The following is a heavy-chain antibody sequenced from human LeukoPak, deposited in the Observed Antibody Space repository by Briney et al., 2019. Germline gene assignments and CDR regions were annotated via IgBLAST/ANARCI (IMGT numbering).Heavy chain of an antibody. D-gene: IGHD6-13*01. CDR1: GCLFTSYW. J-gene: IGHJ4*02. V-gene: IGHV5-10-1*01. Sequence: GEYPKISLQGSGCLFTSYWINWVRPTPGKGTGWKGRIEPSDSYTTYSPCFQGHVTISADKSSSTAYLQWSSLKASDTAMYYCARLFSLYSSSWWFDYWGQGTLVTVSS. CDR2: IEPSDSYT. CDR3: ARLFSLYSSSWWFDY.